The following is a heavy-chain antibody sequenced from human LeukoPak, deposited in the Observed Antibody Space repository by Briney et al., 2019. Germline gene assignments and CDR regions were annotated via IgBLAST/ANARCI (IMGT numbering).Heavy chain of an antibody. J-gene: IGHJ5*02. V-gene: IGHV3-9*01. CDR3: MRLTVGS. CDR2: ISWNSGSI. Sequence: GRSLRLSCAASGFTFDDYAMHWVRQAPGKGLEWVSGISWNSGSIGYADSVKGRFTISRDNAKNSLYLQMNSLRAEDTAVYYCMRLTVGSWGQGTLVTVSS. CDR1: GFTFDDYA. D-gene: IGHD1-26*01.